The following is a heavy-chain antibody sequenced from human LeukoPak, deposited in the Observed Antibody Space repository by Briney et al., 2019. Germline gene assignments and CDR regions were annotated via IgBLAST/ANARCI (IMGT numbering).Heavy chain of an antibody. Sequence: PSETLSLTCAVSGGSISSSNWWSWVRQSPGRGLEWIGEIYHSGSTNFNPSLKSRVTISVDTSKNQFSLKLTSVTAADTAVYYCTRDGSTSWYKGGFDYWGPGTLVTVSS. D-gene: IGHD6-13*01. V-gene: IGHV4-4*02. CDR1: GGSISSSNW. CDR2: IYHSGST. J-gene: IGHJ4*02. CDR3: TRDGSTSWYKGGFDY.